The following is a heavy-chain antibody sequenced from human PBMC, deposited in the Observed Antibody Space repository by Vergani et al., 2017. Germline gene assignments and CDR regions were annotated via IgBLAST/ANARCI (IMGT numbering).Heavy chain of an antibody. V-gene: IGHV3-43*01. J-gene: IGHJ3*02. CDR1: GFTFSSYT. CDR2: ISWDGGST. D-gene: IGHD3-22*01. Sequence: EVQLLESGGGLVQPGGSLRLSCAASGFTFSSYTMHWVRQAPGTGLEWVSLISWDGGSTYYADSVKGRFTISRDNSKNSLYLQMNSLRTEDTALYYCAKDISPIVVALDAFDIWGQGTMVTVSS. CDR3: AKDISPIVVALDAFDI.